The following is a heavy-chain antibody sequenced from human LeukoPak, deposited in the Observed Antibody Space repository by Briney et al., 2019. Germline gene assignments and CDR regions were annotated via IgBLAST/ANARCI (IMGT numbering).Heavy chain of an antibody. V-gene: IGHV3-21*01. CDR2: ISSRSSYI. J-gene: IGHJ4*02. D-gene: IGHD6-13*01. Sequence: GGSLRLSCAASGFTFSSYSMNWVRQAPGKGLEWVSSISSRSSYIYYADSVKGRFTISRDNAKNSLYLQMNSLRAEDTAVYYRATSYSSSWYYFDYWGQGTLVTVSS. CDR1: GFTFSSYS. CDR3: ATSYSSSWYYFDY.